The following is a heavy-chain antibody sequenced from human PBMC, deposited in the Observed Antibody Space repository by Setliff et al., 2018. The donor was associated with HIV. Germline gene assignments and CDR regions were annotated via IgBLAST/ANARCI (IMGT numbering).Heavy chain of an antibody. CDR2: ISGSGGST. CDR3: ARDQVANYYGSGIDY. Sequence: GGSLRLSCAASGFTFSTYPMSWVRQAPGKGLEWVSGISGSGGSTSYADSVKGRFTISRDNSKNTLYLQMNSLRAEDTAVYYCARDQVANYYGSGIDYWGQGTLVTVSS. V-gene: IGHV3-23*01. J-gene: IGHJ4*02. CDR1: GFTFSTYP. D-gene: IGHD3-10*01.